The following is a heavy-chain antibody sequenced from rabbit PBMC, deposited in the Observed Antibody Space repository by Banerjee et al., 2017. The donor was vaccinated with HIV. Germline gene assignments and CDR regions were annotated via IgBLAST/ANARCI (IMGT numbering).Heavy chain of an antibody. D-gene: IGHD8-1*01. V-gene: IGHV1S40*01. Sequence: QSLEESGGGLVQPEGSLTLTCTASGFSFSWKYMCWVRQAPGKGLEWIACIYGGSSGSTYYASWAKGRFTISKTSTTVTLQMTSLTAADTATYFCARWWIHDSYYNLWGQGTLVTVS. CDR1: GFSFSWKY. CDR3: ARWWIHDSYYNL. CDR2: IYGGSSGST. J-gene: IGHJ3*01.